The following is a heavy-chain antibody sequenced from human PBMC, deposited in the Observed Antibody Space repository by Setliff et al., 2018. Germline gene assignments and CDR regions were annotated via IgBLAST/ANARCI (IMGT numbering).Heavy chain of an antibody. J-gene: IGHJ6*02. CDR1: GFTFSPYA. CDR3: ARDGVFYAMDF. Sequence: PGGSLRLSCAASGFTFSPYAMSWVRQVPGKGLEWLSKISGDGNTVYYADSVRGRFTISRDNAKNSLHLQMNSLRAEDSAVYYCARDGVFYAMDFWGQGTTVTVSS. V-gene: IGHV3-11*04. CDR2: ISGDGNTV. D-gene: IGHD3-10*01.